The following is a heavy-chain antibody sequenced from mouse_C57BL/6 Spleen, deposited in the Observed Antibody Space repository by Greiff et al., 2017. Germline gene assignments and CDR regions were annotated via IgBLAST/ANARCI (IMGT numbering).Heavy chain of an antibody. V-gene: IGHV1-15*01. CDR3: TRRGDYAAMDY. D-gene: IGHD1-1*01. J-gene: IGHJ4*01. CDR1: GYTFTDYE. Sequence: VQLQQYGAELVRPGASVTLSCKASGYTFTDYEMHWVKQTPVHGLEWIGAIDPETGGTAYNQKFKGKAILTADKSSSTAYMELRSLTSEDSAVYYCTRRGDYAAMDYWGQGTSVTVSS. CDR2: IDPETGGT.